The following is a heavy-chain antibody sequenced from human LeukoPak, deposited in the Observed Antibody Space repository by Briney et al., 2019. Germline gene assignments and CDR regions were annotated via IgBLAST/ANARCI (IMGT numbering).Heavy chain of an antibody. V-gene: IGHV4-34*01. CDR1: GGSFSGYY. Sequence: SETLSLTCAVYGGSFSGYYWSWIRQPPGMGLEWIGEINHSGSTNYNPSLKSRVTITVDTSKHPLSLKLSSVTAADTAVYYCARGEYSSGWYAYYYYYMDVWGKGTTVTISS. CDR2: INHSGST. D-gene: IGHD6-19*01. CDR3: ARGEYSSGWYAYYYYYMDV. J-gene: IGHJ6*03.